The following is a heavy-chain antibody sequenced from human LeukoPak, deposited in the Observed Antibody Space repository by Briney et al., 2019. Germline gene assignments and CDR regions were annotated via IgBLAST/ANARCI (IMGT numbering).Heavy chain of an antibody. D-gene: IGHD3-22*01. Sequence: SETLFLTCTVSGGSISSGGYYWRWIRQHPGKGLEWIGYIYYSGSTYYNPSLKSRVTISVDTSKNQFSLKLSSVTAADTAVYYCARAQGYYYDSSGPTVFDYWGQGTLVTVSS. V-gene: IGHV4-31*03. CDR3: ARAQGYYYDSSGPTVFDY. J-gene: IGHJ4*02. CDR2: IYYSGST. CDR1: GGSISSGGYY.